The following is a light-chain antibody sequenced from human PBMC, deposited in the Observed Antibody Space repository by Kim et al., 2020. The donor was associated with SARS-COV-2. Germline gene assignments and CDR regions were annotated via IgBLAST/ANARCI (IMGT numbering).Light chain of an antibody. CDR2: AAS. J-gene: IGKJ2*01. V-gene: IGKV1-17*01. Sequence: DIQMTQSPSSLSASVGDRVTISCRASQDIRNDLDWYQHKPGKAPGRLIYAASSLQSGVPSRFSGSGSGTEFTLTVSSLQPEDFATYYCLQHNSYPYTFGQGTKLEI. CDR3: LQHNSYPYT. CDR1: QDIRND.